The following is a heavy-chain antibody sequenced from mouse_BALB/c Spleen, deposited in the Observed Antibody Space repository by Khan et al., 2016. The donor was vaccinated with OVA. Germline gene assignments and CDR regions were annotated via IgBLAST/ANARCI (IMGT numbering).Heavy chain of an antibody. D-gene: IGHD1-1*01. CDR2: INPHIGET. J-gene: IGHJ2*02. CDR1: GYSFTGYF. CDR3: ARIYGSDFDY. V-gene: IGHV1-20*02. Sequence: EVQLQESGPELVKPGASVKISCKASGYSFTGYFMNWVMQSHGKSLEWIGRINPHIGETFYNPTFKGKVTLTADESSSTAHMELRSLASEDSAVYYCARIYGSDFDYWGQGTSLTVSS.